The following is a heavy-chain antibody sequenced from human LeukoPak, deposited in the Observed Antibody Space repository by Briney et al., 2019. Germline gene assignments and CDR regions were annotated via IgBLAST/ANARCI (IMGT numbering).Heavy chain of an antibody. CDR1: GGTFSSYA. V-gene: IGHV1-69*05. Sequence: GASVKVSCKASGGTFSSYAISWVRQAPGQGLEWMGGIIPIFGTANYAQKFQGRVTMTRDTSTSTVYMELSSLRSEDTAVYYCARAVTLDDYGDWLFDYWGQGTLVTVSS. J-gene: IGHJ4*02. CDR3: ARAVTLDDYGDWLFDY. CDR2: IIPIFGTA. D-gene: IGHD4-17*01.